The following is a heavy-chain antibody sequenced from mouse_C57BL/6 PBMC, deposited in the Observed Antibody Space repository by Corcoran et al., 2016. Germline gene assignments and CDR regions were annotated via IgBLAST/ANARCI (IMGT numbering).Heavy chain of an antibody. J-gene: IGHJ2*01. Sequence: EVQLQQSGPELVKPGASVKISCKASGYTFTDYYMNWVKQSHGKSLEWIGDINPNNGGTSYNQKFKGKATLTVDKSSSTAYMELRSLTSEDSAVYYCARATTDYLDYWGQGTTLTVSS. CDR1: GYTFTDYY. CDR2: INPNNGGT. CDR3: ARATTDYLDY. V-gene: IGHV1-26*01. D-gene: IGHD1-1*01.